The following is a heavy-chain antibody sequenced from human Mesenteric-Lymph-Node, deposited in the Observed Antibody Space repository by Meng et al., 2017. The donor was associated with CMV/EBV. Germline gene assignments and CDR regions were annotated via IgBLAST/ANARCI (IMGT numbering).Heavy chain of an antibody. CDR1: GFTFSSYA. V-gene: IGHV3-33*06. D-gene: IGHD2-21*01. J-gene: IGHJ6*02. CDR3: VKDSAKFYEVIYTGMDV. CDR2: IWYNGNNK. Sequence: GESLKISCAASGFTFSSYAMHWVRQAPGKGLEWVAVIWYNGNNKDYADSVKGRFTISRDNSKNTVYLQMNSLRAEDTAVYYCVKDSAKFYEVIYTGMDVWGQGTTVTVSS.